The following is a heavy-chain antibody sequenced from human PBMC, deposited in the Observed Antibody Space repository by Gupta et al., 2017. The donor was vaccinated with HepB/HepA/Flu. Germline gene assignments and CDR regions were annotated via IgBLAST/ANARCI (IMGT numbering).Heavy chain of an antibody. CDR2: INHSGST. CDR1: GGSFSGNY. D-gene: IGHD3-9*01. J-gene: IGHJ4*02. CDR3: ARGFAKYDILTCYPGA. Sequence: QVQLQQWGAGLLKPSETLSLTCAVYGGSFSGNYWSWIRQPPGKGLEWIGEINHSGSTNYNPSLKSRVTISVDTSKNQFSLKLSSVTAADTAVYYCARGFAKYDILTCYPGAWGQGTLVTVAS. V-gene: IGHV4-34*01.